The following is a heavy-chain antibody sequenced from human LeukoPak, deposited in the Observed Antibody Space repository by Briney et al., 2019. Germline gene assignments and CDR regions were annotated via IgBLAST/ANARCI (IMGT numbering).Heavy chain of an antibody. CDR2: INRDGSTT. CDR3: ARDKKSGESSEIDY. Sequence: PGGSLRLSCAAPGFTFSNYWVHWVRQAPGKGLVWVSRINRDGSTTKYADSVKGRFTVSRDNAKNTLNLQMNRLRAEDTAVYYCARDKKSGESSEIDYWGQGTLVTVSS. CDR1: GFTFSNYW. J-gene: IGHJ4*02. V-gene: IGHV3-74*03. D-gene: IGHD3-10*01.